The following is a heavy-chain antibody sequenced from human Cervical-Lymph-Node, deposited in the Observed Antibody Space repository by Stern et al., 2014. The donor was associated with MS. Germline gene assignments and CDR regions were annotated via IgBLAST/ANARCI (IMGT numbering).Heavy chain of an antibody. Sequence: EVQLVESEAEVKKPGESLTISCKGFGYRFNIYWIAWVRQRPGKGLEWMGIIYPDDSDTGYRPSFQGQVTFSFDKSISTAYLQWSILKPSDTATYFCARRGMDVWGQGTSVTVSS. J-gene: IGHJ6*02. CDR3: ARRGMDV. CDR2: IYPDDSDT. V-gene: IGHV5-51*01. CDR1: GYRFNIYW.